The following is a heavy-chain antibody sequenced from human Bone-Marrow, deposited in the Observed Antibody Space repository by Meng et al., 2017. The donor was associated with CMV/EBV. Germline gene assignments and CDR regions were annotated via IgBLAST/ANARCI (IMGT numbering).Heavy chain of an antibody. CDR2: IIPILGIA. CDR3: AKARIAARKPYNWFDP. Sequence: SGCTFSSYALSWMRQAPGQGLEWMGGIIPILGIANYAPKFQGRVTITADKSTSTAYMKLSGLRSEDTAVYYCAKARIAARKPYNWFDPWGQGTLVTVSS. CDR1: GCTFSSYA. D-gene: IGHD6-25*01. V-gene: IGHV1-69*10. J-gene: IGHJ5*02.